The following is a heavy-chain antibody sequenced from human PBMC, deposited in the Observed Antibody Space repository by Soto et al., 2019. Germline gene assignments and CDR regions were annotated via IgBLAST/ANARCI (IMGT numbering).Heavy chain of an antibody. D-gene: IGHD3-22*01. CDR2: IYYSGST. J-gene: IGHJ4*02. Sequence: PSETLSLTCTVSGGSISSGGYYWSWIRQHPGKGLEWIGYIYYSGSTYYNPSLKSRVTISVDTSKNQFSLKLSSVTAADTAVYYCARIDYYDSSGPDYWGQGTLVTVSS. V-gene: IGHV4-31*03. CDR3: ARIDYYDSSGPDY. CDR1: GGSISSGGYY.